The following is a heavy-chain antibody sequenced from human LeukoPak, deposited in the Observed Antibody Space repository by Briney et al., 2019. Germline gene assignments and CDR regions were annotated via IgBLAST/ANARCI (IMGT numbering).Heavy chain of an antibody. Sequence: GGSLRLSCAASGFTFSSYSMSWVRQAPGKGLEWVSYISSSSSYTNYADSVKGRFTISRDNSKNSLYLQMNSLRAENTAVYYCARDFPGTSRIDYWGQGPLVTVSS. CDR2: ISSSSSYT. D-gene: IGHD3/OR15-3a*01. J-gene: IGHJ4*02. CDR1: GFTFSSYS. CDR3: ARDFPGTSRIDY. V-gene: IGHV3-21*05.